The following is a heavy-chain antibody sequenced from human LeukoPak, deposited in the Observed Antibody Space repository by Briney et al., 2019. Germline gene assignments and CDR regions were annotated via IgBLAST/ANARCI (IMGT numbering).Heavy chain of an antibody. CDR2: INPNSGGT. CDR1: GSTFTGYY. J-gene: IGHJ6*02. Sequence: GASVKVSCKASGSTFTGYYMQWVRQAPGQGLEWMGWINPNSGGTNYAQKFQGRVTMTRDTSISTAYMELSRLRSDDTAVYFCARDHRVSSGCYEDYYYGMDVWGRGTTVTVSS. D-gene: IGHD2-2*01. CDR3: ARDHRVSSGCYEDYYYGMDV. V-gene: IGHV1-2*02.